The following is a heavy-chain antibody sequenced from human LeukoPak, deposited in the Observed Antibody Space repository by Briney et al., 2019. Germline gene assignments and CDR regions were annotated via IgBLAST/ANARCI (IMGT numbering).Heavy chain of an antibody. CDR3: ARGMSRVKSGGGYWYFDL. J-gene: IGHJ2*01. CDR2: INWNGGST. V-gene: IGHV3-20*01. CDR1: GFTFDDYG. D-gene: IGHD3-10*01. Sequence: GGSLRLSCAASGFTFDDYGMSWVRQAPGKGLEWVSGINWNGGSTGYADSAKGRFTISRDNAKNSLYLQMNSLRAEDTALYHCARGMSRVKSGGGYWYFDLWGRGTLVTVSS.